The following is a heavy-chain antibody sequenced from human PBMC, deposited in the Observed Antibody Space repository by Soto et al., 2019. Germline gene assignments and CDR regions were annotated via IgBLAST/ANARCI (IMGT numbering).Heavy chain of an antibody. CDR3: AKANAHIPFDS. J-gene: IGHJ4*02. Sequence: QVQLVESGEGVVQPGRSLRLSCAASGFTFSSDGMHWVRQAPGKGLEWVAVISYDGSSQYYAVSVQGRFAISRDNSKNTLYLQMNSLRPEDTALYYCAKANAHIPFDSWGQGTLVTVSS. CDR2: ISYDGSSQ. D-gene: IGHD2-21*01. CDR1: GFTFSSDG. V-gene: IGHV3-30*18.